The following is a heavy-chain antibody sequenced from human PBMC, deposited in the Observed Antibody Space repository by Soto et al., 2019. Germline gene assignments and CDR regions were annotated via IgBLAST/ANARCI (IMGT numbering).Heavy chain of an antibody. J-gene: IGHJ6*02. CDR1: GYTFTSYG. D-gene: IGHD6-13*01. V-gene: IGHV1-18*01. Sequence: QVKLVQSGAEVKKPGASVKVSCKASGYTFTSYGISWVRQAPGQGLEWMGWISAYNGNTNYAQKLQGRVTMTTDTSTSTAYMELRSLRSDDTAVYYCARDSTAAGTGGGYYYYGMDVWGQGTTVTVSS. CDR2: ISAYNGNT. CDR3: ARDSTAAGTGGGYYYYGMDV.